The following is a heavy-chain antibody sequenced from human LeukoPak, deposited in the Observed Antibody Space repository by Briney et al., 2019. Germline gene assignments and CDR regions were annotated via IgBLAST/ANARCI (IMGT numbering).Heavy chain of an antibody. CDR2: INPSGGST. CDR3: AREGSPPPSSDYYGMDV. V-gene: IGHV1-46*01. Sequence: GASVKVSCKAPGYTFTSYYMHWVRQAPGQGLEWMGIINPSGGSTSYAQKFQGRVTMTRDTSTSTVYMELSSLRSEDTAVYYCAREGSPPPSSDYYGMDVWGQGTTVTVSS. CDR1: GYTFTSYY. D-gene: IGHD3-10*01. J-gene: IGHJ6*02.